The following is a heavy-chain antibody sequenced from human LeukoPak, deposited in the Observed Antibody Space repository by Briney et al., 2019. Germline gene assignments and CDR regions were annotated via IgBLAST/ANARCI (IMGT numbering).Heavy chain of an antibody. D-gene: IGHD6-13*01. CDR1: GFTFSSHA. CDR3: ARDMRGTIAAAGDFEY. CDR2: ISYDGSNK. J-gene: IGHJ4*02. Sequence: PGGSLRLSCAASGFTFSSHAMHWVRQAPGKGLGWVAIISYDGSNKYYADSVKGRFTISRDNSKDTLCLQMNSLRAEDTALYNCARDMRGTIAAAGDFEYWGQGTLVTVSS. V-gene: IGHV3-30-3*01.